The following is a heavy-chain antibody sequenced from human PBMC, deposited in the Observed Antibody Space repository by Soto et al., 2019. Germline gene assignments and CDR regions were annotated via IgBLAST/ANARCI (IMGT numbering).Heavy chain of an antibody. J-gene: IGHJ5*02. V-gene: IGHV1-18*04. CDR3: ARYYYGSGSYYKTGYNWFDP. CDR1: GYTFTSYG. D-gene: IGHD3-10*01. CDR2: ISAYNGNT. Sequence: VASVKVSCKXSGYTFTSYGISWVRQAPGQGLEWMGWISAYNGNTNYAQKLQGRVTMTTDTSTSTAYMELRSLRSDDTAVYYCARYYYGSGSYYKTGYNWFDPWGQGTLVTVSS.